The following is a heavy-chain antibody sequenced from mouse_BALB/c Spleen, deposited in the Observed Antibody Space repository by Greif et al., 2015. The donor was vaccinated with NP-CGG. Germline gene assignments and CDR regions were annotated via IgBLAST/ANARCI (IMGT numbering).Heavy chain of an antibody. CDR3: ARRGTTVVASMDY. V-gene: IGHV1-7*01. CDR2: INPSTGYT. J-gene: IGHJ4*01. CDR1: DYTFTSYW. Sequence: QVQLKQSGAELAKPGASVKMSCKASDYTFTSYWMHWVKQRPGQGLEWIGYINPSTGYTEYNQKFKDKATLTADKSSSTAYMQLSSLTSEDSAVYYCARRGTTVVASMDYWGQGTSVTVSS. D-gene: IGHD1-1*01.